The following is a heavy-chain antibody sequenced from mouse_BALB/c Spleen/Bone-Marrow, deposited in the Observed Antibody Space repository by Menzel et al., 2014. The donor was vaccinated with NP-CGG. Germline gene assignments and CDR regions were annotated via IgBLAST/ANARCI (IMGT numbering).Heavy chain of an antibody. V-gene: IGHV1-87*01. J-gene: IGHJ4*01. CDR3: ARALHYYGSSYGAMDY. D-gene: IGHD1-1*01. CDR1: GYTFTSYW. Sequence: VKLMESGAELARPGASVKLSCKASGYTFTSYWMQWIKQRPGQGLEWIGAIYPGDGDTRFTQKFKGKATLTADKSSSTAYMQLSSLASEDSAVYYCARALHYYGSSYGAMDYWGQGTSVTVSS. CDR2: IYPGDGDT.